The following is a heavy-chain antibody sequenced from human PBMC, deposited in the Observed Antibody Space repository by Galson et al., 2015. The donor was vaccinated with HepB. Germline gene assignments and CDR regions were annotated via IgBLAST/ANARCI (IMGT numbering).Heavy chain of an antibody. V-gene: IGHV3-7*03. Sequence: SLRLSCAASGFTFSSYWMSWVRQAPGKGLEWVANMKQDGSEKYYVDSVKGRFTISRDNAKNSLYLQMNSLRAEDTAVYYCARAQTTIFGVVGYYYMDVWGKGTTVTVSS. CDR2: MKQDGSEK. CDR1: GFTFSSYW. D-gene: IGHD3-3*01. CDR3: ARAQTTIFGVVGYYYMDV. J-gene: IGHJ6*03.